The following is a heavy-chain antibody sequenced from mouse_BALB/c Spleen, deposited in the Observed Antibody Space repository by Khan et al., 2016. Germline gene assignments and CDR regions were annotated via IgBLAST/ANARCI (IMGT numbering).Heavy chain of an antibody. V-gene: IGHV1-62-2*01. CDR1: GYTFTEYI. D-gene: IGHD2-10*02. J-gene: IGHJ3*01. CDR2: FYPGSGSI. CDR3: ARHEGGYGNYWVAY. Sequence: QVRLQQSGAELVKPGASVKLSCKASGYTFTEYIIHWVKQRSGQGLEWIGWFYPGSGSIKYNEKFKDKATLTADKSSSTVYMEISRLTADDPAVYFCARHEGGYGNYWVAYWGQGTLVTVSA.